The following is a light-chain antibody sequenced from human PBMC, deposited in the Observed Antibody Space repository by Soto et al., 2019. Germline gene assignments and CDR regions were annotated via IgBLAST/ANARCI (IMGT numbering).Light chain of an antibody. CDR3: QQYSQWLWT. V-gene: IGKV3-15*01. CDR2: DTS. CDR1: QSLSGK. J-gene: IGKJ1*01. Sequence: LVMTQSPATLSVSPGERATISCRASQSLSGKLAWFQQRPGQAPRLLIYDTSTRATGIPARFSGSGSGTEFTLTISSLQSEDFAVYYCQQYSQWLWTFGQGTKLEIK.